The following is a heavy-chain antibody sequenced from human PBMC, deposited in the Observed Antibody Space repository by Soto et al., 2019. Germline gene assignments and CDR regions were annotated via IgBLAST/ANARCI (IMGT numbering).Heavy chain of an antibody. D-gene: IGHD2-15*01. V-gene: IGHV3-30*18. CDR3: AKETYSGPLDY. Sequence: QVQLVESGGGVVQPGRSLRLSCAASGFTFSSYGMHWVRQAPGKGLEWVAVIPYDGSNKYYADSVKGRFTISRDNSKNTLYLQMNSLRAEDTAVYYCAKETYSGPLDYWGQATLVTVSS. CDR1: GFTFSSYG. J-gene: IGHJ4*02. CDR2: IPYDGSNK.